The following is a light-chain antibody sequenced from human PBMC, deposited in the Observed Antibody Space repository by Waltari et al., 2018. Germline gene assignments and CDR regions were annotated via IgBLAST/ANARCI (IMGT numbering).Light chain of an antibody. CDR2: DNN. J-gene: IGLJ2*01. V-gene: IGLV1-51*01. Sequence: QSALTQPPSVSASPGQKVTISCSGGTSNIGSTYVSWYQQLPGTAPKLLISDNNRRPSGIPERFSGSKSGTSATLGITGLQTGDEAVYFCGTWDSSLNAVLFGGGTKLTVL. CDR1: TSNIGSTY. CDR3: GTWDSSLNAVL.